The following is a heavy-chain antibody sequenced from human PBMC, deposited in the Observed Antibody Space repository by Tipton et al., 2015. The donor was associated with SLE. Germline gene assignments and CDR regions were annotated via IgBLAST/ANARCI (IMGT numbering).Heavy chain of an antibody. CDR1: GGSISSGSYY. CDR2: IYTSGST. V-gene: IGHV4-61*02. D-gene: IGHD6-13*01. Sequence: LSLTCTVSGGSISSGSYYWSWIRQPAGKGLEWIGRIYTSGSTNYNPSLKSRVTISVDTSKNQFSLKLSSVTAADTAVYYCAIRGSSSPFDYWGQGTLVTVSS. CDR3: AIRGSSSPFDY. J-gene: IGHJ4*02.